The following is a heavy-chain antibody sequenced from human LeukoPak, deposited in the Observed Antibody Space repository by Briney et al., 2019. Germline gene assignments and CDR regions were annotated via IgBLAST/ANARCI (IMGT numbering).Heavy chain of an antibody. D-gene: IGHD6-13*01. CDR2: IDTSGNN. J-gene: IGHJ2*01. CDR3: ARVSSSWYQDWYFDL. Sequence: PSETLSLTCTVSGGSISSYYWSWVRQPAGKGLEWIGRIDTSGNNNYKPSLKSRVTMSVYTSKKQFSLKLSSVTAADTAVYYCARVSSSWYQDWYFDLWGRGTLVTVSS. CDR1: GGSISSYY. V-gene: IGHV4-4*07.